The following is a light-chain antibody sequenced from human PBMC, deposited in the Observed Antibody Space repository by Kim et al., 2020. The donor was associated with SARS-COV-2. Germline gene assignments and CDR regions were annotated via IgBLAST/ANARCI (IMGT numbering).Light chain of an antibody. CDR1: TGAVASGHW. V-gene: IGLV7-46*01. Sequence: PGGTVTLTVGSGTGAVASGHWPYWFQQKPGQAPTTLIHDTSNRQSWTPARFSGSLLGGKAALTLSGAQPEDEADYYCSLYYGGPRVFGGGTQLTVL. CDR3: SLYYGGPRV. J-gene: IGLJ3*02. CDR2: DTS.